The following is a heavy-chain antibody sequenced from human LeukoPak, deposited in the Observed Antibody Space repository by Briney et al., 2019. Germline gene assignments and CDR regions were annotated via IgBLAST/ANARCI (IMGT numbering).Heavy chain of an antibody. Sequence: GASVKVSCKASGYTFTSYGISWVRQAPGQGLEWMGWISAYNGNTNYAQKLQGRVTMTTDTSTSTAYMELRSLRSDDTAVYYCARDPGHPVRDPPNWFDPWGQGTLVTVSS. CDR2: ISAYNGNT. CDR3: ARDPGHPVRDPPNWFDP. CDR1: GYTFTSYG. D-gene: IGHD3-10*01. V-gene: IGHV1-18*01. J-gene: IGHJ5*02.